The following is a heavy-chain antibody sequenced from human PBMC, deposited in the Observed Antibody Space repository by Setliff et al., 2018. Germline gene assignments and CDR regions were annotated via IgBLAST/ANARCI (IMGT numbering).Heavy chain of an antibody. CDR3: TTGGDSSLGYCSGRSCYSGH. Sequence: GGSLRLSCTTSGFIFGDYAITWVRQAPGKGLEWVGFIRNKAYGGTTEYAASVKGRFTISRDESKSIAFLHMNDLKTEDTAVYFCTTGGDSSLGYCSGRSCYSGHWGQGTLVTVSS. J-gene: IGHJ4*02. CDR2: IRNKAYGGTT. D-gene: IGHD2-15*01. V-gene: IGHV3-49*04. CDR1: GFIFGDYA.